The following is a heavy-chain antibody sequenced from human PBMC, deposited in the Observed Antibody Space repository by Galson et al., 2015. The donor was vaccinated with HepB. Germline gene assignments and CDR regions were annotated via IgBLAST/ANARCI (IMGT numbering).Heavy chain of an antibody. CDR3: TYGPAFDF. J-gene: IGHJ4*02. D-gene: IGHD2-2*01. Sequence: SLRLACAASGCNVRNAWMSGVRQAPGKGLDWVGRIKSKTHGGTIDYAAPVKGRFTLSRDDSKNTLYLEMISLRTEDAAIYYCTYGPAFDFWGQGTLVTVSS. V-gene: IGHV3-15*01. CDR1: GCNVRNAW. CDR2: IKSKTHGGTI.